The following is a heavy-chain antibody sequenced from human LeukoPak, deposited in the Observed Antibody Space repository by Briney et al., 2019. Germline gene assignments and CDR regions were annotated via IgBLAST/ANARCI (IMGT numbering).Heavy chain of an antibody. V-gene: IGHV1-69*01. J-gene: IGHJ5*02. D-gene: IGHD2-15*01. CDR3: ARSPSSVAATWFDP. Sequence: SVKVSCKASGGTFSSYAISWVRQAPGQGLEWMGGIIPIFGTANYAQKFQGRVTITADESTRTAYMELSSLRSEDTAVYYCARSPSSVAATWFDPWGQGTLVTVSS. CDR2: IIPIFGTA. CDR1: GGTFSSYA.